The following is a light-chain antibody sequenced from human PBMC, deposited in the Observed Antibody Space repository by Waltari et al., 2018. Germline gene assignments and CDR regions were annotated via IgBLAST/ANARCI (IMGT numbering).Light chain of an antibody. V-gene: IGLV2-23*02. CDR1: RRDVGTYNL. J-gene: IGLJ1*01. Sequence: QSALTQPASVSGSPGQSITISCTGTRRDVGTYNLVSSYQQPPGKDPNLMIYEVTKRPSGVSNLFSGSKSGNTASLTISGLQAEDEAEYYCCSYAGSKFYVFGTGTKVTVL. CDR3: CSYAGSKFYV. CDR2: EVT.